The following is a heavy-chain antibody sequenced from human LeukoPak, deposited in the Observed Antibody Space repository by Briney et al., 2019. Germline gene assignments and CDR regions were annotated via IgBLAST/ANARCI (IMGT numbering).Heavy chain of an antibody. CDR3: ARDSGTWFYLQD. D-gene: IGHD2/OR15-2a*01. V-gene: IGHV3-33*01. Sequence: GRSLRLSCAASGFSFGSYGMHWVRQAPGKGLEWVAFIRYGGSHQFYADSVRGRFTISRDNPKNTIYLQMNSLRGEDTAVYFCARDSGTWFYLQDWGQGTLVTVSS. J-gene: IGHJ1*01. CDR2: IRYGGSHQ. CDR1: GFSFGSYG.